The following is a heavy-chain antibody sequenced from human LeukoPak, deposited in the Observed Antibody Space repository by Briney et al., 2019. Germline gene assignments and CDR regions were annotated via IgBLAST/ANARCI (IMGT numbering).Heavy chain of an antibody. V-gene: IGHV5-51*01. CDR1: GYSFTSYW. CDR2: IYPCDSDT. Sequence: GESLEVSCKGSGYSFTSYWIGWVRQMPGKGLELMGIIYPCDSDTKYSPSVQGQVTISADTSTSTAYLQRSTLKASDTAMYYCARWDGSSSRKTFDYWGQGTLVTVSS. CDR3: ARWDGSSSRKTFDY. D-gene: IGHD6-13*01. J-gene: IGHJ4*02.